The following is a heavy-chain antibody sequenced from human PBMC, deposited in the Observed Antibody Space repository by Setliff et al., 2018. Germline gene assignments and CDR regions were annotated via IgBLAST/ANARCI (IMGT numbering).Heavy chain of an antibody. D-gene: IGHD3-3*01. J-gene: IGHJ6*03. CDR2: IYTSWST. CDR3: ARMSGFLYMDV. Sequence: PSETLSLTCTASDDSISSRHYYWSWIRQPAGKGLEWLGQIYTSWSTNYNPSLKGRATLSIDASKKQFSLKLTSVTAADTAVYYCARMSGFLYMDVWGKGTTVTVSS. CDR1: DDSISSRHYY. V-gene: IGHV4-61*09.